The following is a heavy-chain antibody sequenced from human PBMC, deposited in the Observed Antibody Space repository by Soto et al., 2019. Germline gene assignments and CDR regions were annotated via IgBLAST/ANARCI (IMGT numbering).Heavy chain of an antibody. CDR3: AKEGGLSGSYYISSSYYFDY. CDR2: ISYDGSNT. V-gene: IGHV3-30*18. D-gene: IGHD1-26*01. J-gene: IGHJ4*02. CDR1: GFTFSSYG. Sequence: QVQLVESGGGVVQPGRSLRLSCAASGFTFSSYGMHWVRQAPGKGLEWVAIISYDGSNTYYADSVKGRFTISRDNSKNPLYRQMNSLRAEDTSVYYCAKEGGLSGSYYISSSYYFDYWGQGTLVTVSS.